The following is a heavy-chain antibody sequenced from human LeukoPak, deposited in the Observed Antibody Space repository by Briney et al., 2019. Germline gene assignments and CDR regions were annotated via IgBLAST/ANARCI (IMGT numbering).Heavy chain of an antibody. CDR3: VKDLSGSTVTTKYFDY. D-gene: IGHD4-17*01. V-gene: IGHV3-64D*06. CDR1: GXTFSSYA. J-gene: IGHJ4*02. Sequence: PGGSLRLSCSASGXTFSSYAMHWVRQAPGKGLEYVSAISSNGGSTYYADSVKGRFTISRDNSKNTLYLQMSSLRAEDTAVYYCVKDLSGSTVTTKYFDYWGQGTLVTVSS. CDR2: ISSNGGST.